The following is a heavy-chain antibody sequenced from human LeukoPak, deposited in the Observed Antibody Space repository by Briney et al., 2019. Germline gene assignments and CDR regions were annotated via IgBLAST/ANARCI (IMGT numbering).Heavy chain of an antibody. CDR2: IYYSRST. J-gene: IGHJ6*02. CDR1: GGSISSYY. Sequence: SETLSLTCTVSGGSISSYYWSWIRQPPGKGLEWIGYIYYSRSTNYNPSLKSRVTISVDTSKNQFSLKLSSVTAADTAVYYCARDNWNYGSSMDVWGQGTTVTVSS. CDR3: ARDNWNYGSSMDV. D-gene: IGHD1-7*01. V-gene: IGHV4-59*01.